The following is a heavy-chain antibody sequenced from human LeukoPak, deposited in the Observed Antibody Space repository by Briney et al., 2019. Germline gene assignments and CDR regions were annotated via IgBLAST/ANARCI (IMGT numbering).Heavy chain of an antibody. V-gene: IGHV3-20*04. Sequence: PGGSLRLSCAASGFTFDDYGMNWVRQVPEKGLEWVAGINWSGGTTGYADSVKGRFTVSRDNGKNLLYLQMTSLSAEDTALYYCARDQGHCSRSSCKYGLDVWGEGTKVIVSS. D-gene: IGHD2-2*01. CDR2: INWSGGTT. CDR1: GFTFDDYG. J-gene: IGHJ6*04. CDR3: ARDQGHCSRSSCKYGLDV.